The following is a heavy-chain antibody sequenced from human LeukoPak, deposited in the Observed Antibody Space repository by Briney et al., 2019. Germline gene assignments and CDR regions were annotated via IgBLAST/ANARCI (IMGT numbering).Heavy chain of an antibody. V-gene: IGHV3-11*01. J-gene: IGHJ4*02. D-gene: IGHD4-11*01. CDR2: ISGSGDSK. CDR1: GFTFSDYY. CDR3: ARRTYSNYFFDY. Sequence: PGGSLRLSCAASGFTFSDYYMSWIRQAPGKGLEWVSDISGSGDSKFYIDSVKGRFTISRDNAKNSLYLQMNSLRAEDTAVYYCARRTYSNYFFDYWGQGTLVTVSS.